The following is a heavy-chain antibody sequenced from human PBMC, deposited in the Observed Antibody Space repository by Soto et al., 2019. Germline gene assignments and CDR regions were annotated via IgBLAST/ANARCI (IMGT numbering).Heavy chain of an antibody. CDR2: IDPSDSYT. CDR3: ARRREDILTDPGYYGMDV. V-gene: IGHV5-10-1*01. Sequence: GETLKISCKGSGYSLTSYWISWVRQMPGKGLEWMGRIDPSDSYTNFSPSFQGHVTISADKSISTAYLQWSSLKASDTAMYYCARRREDILTDPGYYGMDVWGQGTTVTVSS. D-gene: IGHD3-9*01. J-gene: IGHJ6*02. CDR1: GYSLTSYW.